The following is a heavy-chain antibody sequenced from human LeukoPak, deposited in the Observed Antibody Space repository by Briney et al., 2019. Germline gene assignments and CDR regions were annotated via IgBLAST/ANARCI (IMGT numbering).Heavy chain of an antibody. D-gene: IGHD5-18*01. J-gene: IGHJ3*02. V-gene: IGHV4-31*03. CDR2: IYYSGST. CDR1: GVSISSGGYY. CDR3: ARDHRIQLYAFDI. Sequence: SETLSLTCTVSGVSISSGGYYWSWIRQHPGKGLEWIGYIYYSGSTYYNPSLKSRVTISVDTSKNQFSLKLSSVTAADTAVYYCARDHRIQLYAFDIWGQGTMVTVSS.